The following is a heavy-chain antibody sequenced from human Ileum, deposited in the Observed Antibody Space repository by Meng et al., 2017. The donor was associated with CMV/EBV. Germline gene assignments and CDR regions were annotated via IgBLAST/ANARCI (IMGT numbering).Heavy chain of an antibody. J-gene: IGHJ6*02. D-gene: IGHD3-22*01. CDR2: ISSSSSYI. V-gene: IGHV3-21*01. CDR1: GFSFSSYS. CDR3: GRDGSPAYYYDSYGMDV. Sequence: GESLKISCAASGFSFSSYSMNWVRQAPGKGLECVSSISSSSSYIYYADSVKGRFTISRDNAKNSLYLQMNSLRVEDTAMYYCGRDGSPAYYYDSYGMDVWGQGTTVTVSS.